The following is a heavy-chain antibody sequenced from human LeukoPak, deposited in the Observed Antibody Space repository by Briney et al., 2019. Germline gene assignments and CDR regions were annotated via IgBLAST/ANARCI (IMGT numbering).Heavy chain of an antibody. CDR1: GFTFSSYS. Sequence: PGGSLRLSCEASGFTFSSYSMSWVRQAPGKGLEWVSSISSSSSYMYYADSVKGRFTISRDNAKNSLYLQMNSLRAEDTAVYYCAGYDPSTYYYYGMDVWGQGTTVTVSS. CDR3: AGYDPSTYYYYGMDV. V-gene: IGHV3-21*01. D-gene: IGHD2-2*01. CDR2: ISSSSSYM. J-gene: IGHJ6*02.